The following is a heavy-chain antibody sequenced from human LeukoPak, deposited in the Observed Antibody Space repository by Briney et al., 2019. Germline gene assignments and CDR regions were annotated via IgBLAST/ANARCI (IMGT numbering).Heavy chain of an antibody. V-gene: IGHV4-59*01. CDR3: ARETSLAGFASGLGFNY. CDR1: GGSISGWY. Sequence: PSETLSLTCTVSGGSISGWYWSWIRQPPGKGLEWIGYIYGSGYTNYNPSLKSRVTMSIDTSKNHFSLKLTSVTAADMATYYCARETSLAGFASGLGFNYWGQGILVTVSS. D-gene: IGHD6-19*01. CDR2: IYGSGYT. J-gene: IGHJ4*02.